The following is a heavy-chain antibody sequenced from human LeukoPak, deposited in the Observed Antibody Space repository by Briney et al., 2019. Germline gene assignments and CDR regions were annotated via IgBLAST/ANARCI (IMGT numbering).Heavy chain of an antibody. D-gene: IGHD3-22*01. CDR1: GFTFSSYA. CDR2: ISGSGGST. CDR3: AKGDSRRLLPTQAYYYMDV. V-gene: IGHV3-23*01. J-gene: IGHJ6*03. Sequence: GGSLRLSCAASGFTFSSYAMSWVRQAPGKGLEWVSAISGSGGSTYYADSVKGRFTISRDNSKNTLYLQMNSLRAEDTAVYYCAKGDSRRLLPTQAYYYMDVWGKGTPVTVSS.